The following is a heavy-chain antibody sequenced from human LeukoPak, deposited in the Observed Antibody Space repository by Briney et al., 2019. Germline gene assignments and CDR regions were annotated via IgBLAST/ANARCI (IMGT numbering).Heavy chain of an antibody. CDR3: VKDGGHTARDP. CDR2: VYFSGST. CDR1: GVSIGSSHYY. J-gene: IGHJ5*02. Sequence: SETLSLTCSVSGVSIGSSHYYWGWIRQPAGKGLEWIGRVYFSGSTNYNPSLKSRVTISVDTSKNHFSLSLMSVTAADTAVYYCVKDGGHTARDPWGQGIQVTVSS. V-gene: IGHV4-61*02. D-gene: IGHD6-6*01.